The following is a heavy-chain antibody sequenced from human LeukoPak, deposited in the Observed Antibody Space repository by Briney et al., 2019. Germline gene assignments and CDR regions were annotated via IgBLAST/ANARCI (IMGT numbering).Heavy chain of an antibody. D-gene: IGHD3-22*01. V-gene: IGHV1-69*13. J-gene: IGHJ4*02. Sequence: SVKVSCKASGGTFSSYAISWVRQAPGQGLEWMGGIIPIFGTANYAQKFQGRVTITADESTSTAYMELSSLRSEDTAVYYCASPPMPYYYDSSGYYHNWGQGTLVTVSS. CDR3: ASPPMPYYYDSSGYYHN. CDR2: IIPIFGTA. CDR1: GGTFSSYA.